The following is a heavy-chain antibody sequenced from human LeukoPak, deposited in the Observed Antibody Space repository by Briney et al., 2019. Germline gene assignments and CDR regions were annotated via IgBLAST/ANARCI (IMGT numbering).Heavy chain of an antibody. V-gene: IGHV3-23*01. CDR3: ASYCSSTCSPSGFDF. J-gene: IGHJ4*02. CDR2: ISSGGGYT. Sequence: GGSLRLSCAASGFAFSTYAMSWVRQAPGKGLEWVSAISSGGGYTYHADSVKGRITISRDDSKNTLYLQMSSLRAEDTAVYYCASYCSSTCSPSGFDFWGRGTLVTVSS. D-gene: IGHD2-2*01. CDR1: GFAFSTYA.